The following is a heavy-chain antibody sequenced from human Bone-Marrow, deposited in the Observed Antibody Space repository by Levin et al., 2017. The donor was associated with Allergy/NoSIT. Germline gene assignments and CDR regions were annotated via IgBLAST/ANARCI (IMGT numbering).Heavy chain of an antibody. CDR2: IYSRGGT. CDR3: AARNVQWPQ. CDR1: GFTVGNNY. V-gene: IGHV3-53*01. D-gene: IGHD6-19*01. J-gene: IGHJ4*02. Sequence: GESLKISCAVSGFTVGNNYMHWVRQAPGKGLEWVCLIYSRGGTAYADSVKGRFTISRDSSQNMVYLQMSRLRVEDTAFYYCAARNVQWPQWGRGALVTVSS.